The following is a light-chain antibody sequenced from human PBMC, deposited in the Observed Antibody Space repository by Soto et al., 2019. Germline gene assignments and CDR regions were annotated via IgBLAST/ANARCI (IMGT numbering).Light chain of an antibody. CDR1: QDIRNF. CDR2: AAS. V-gene: IGKV1-27*01. CDR3: QKYSSVPV. Sequence: DIQMTQSPTSLSASVGDRVTITCRASQDIRNFVDWYQQKPGKAPKLLIYAASTLQSGVPSRFSGSGCGTDVTLTINSLQPEDVATYSCQKYSSVPVFGPGTKVEIK. J-gene: IGKJ3*01.